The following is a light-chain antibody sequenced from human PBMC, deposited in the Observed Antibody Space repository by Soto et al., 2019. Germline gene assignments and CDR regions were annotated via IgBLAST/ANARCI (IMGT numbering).Light chain of an antibody. J-gene: IGKJ5*01. Sequence: DIQMTQSPSSLSASVGDRVTITCLASQSISSYLNWYQQKPGKAPKVLIYTASRLQSGVPSRFSGSGSGTDFTLTISSLQPEDFATYYCQQSYSTSITFGQGTRLEIK. V-gene: IGKV1-39*01. CDR1: QSISSY. CDR3: QQSYSTSIT. CDR2: TAS.